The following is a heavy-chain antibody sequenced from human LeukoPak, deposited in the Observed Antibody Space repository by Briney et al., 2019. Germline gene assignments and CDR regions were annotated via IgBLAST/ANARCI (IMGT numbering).Heavy chain of an antibody. CDR2: ISGSGGST. CDR1: GFTFSSYA. D-gene: IGHD1-26*01. CDR3: AKDRAAALPNDY. V-gene: IGHV3-23*01. J-gene: IGHJ4*02. Sequence: GSLRLSCAASGFTFSSYAMSWVRQAPGKGLEWVSAISGSGGSTYYADSVKGRFTISGDNSKNTLYLQMNSLRAEDTAVYYCAKDRAAALPNDYWGQGTLVTVSS.